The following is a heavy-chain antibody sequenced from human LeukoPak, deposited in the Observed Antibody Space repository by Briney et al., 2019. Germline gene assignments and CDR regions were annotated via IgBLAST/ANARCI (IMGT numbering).Heavy chain of an antibody. CDR3: AKTTAGYSSGRYPGWPVDY. Sequence: GGSLRLPCAASGFTFGSYAMYWVRQAPGKGLEWVSGISGSGGSTFYADSVKGRFTISRDNSEDTVYLQMNSLRADDTAVYYCAKTTAGYSSGRYPGWPVDYWGQGTLVTVSS. V-gene: IGHV3-23*01. CDR1: GFTFGSYA. CDR2: ISGSGGST. D-gene: IGHD6-19*01. J-gene: IGHJ4*02.